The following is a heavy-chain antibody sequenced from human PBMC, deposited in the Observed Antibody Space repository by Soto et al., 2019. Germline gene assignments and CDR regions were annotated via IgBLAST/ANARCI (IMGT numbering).Heavy chain of an antibody. Sequence: PGESLKISCKGSGYSFTSYWISWVRQMPGKGLEWMGRIDPSDSYTNYSPSFQGHVTISADKSISTAYLQWSSLKASDTAMYYCATGRGVNFYYGMDVWGQGTTVTVSS. J-gene: IGHJ6*02. D-gene: IGHD3-10*01. V-gene: IGHV5-10-1*01. CDR2: IDPSDSYT. CDR3: ATGRGVNFYYGMDV. CDR1: GYSFTSYW.